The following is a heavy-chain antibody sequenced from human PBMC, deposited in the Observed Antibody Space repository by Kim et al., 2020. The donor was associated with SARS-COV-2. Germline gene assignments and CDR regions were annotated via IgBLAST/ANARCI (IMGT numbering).Heavy chain of an antibody. Sequence: GGSLRLSCAASGFTFSLYSMNWVRQAPGKGLEWVSYIDILSTTKYYADSVKGRFIISRDNARSSLFLQMNNLRDEDTAVYYCARDRGLITMARGVMWDYWGQGVLVTVSS. CDR2: IDILSTTK. J-gene: IGHJ4*02. D-gene: IGHD3-10*01. CDR1: GFTFSLYS. CDR3: ARDRGLITMARGVMWDY. V-gene: IGHV3-48*02.